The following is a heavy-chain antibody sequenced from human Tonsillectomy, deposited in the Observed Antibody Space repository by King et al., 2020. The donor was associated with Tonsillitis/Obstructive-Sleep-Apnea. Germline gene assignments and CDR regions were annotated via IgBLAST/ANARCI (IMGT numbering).Heavy chain of an antibody. CDR1: GFTFSSYA. D-gene: IGHD2-2*01. Sequence: VQLVESGGGLVQPGGSLRLSCSPSGFTFSSYAMHWVRQAPGKGLEYVSAISSNVGSTYYAESVKGRFTISRDNSKNTLYLYMSSLRAEDTDVYYCVKAARYCSSTSCPSGDYWGQGTLVTVSS. CDR3: VKAARYCSSTSCPSGDY. J-gene: IGHJ4*02. V-gene: IGHV3-64D*06. CDR2: ISSNVGST.